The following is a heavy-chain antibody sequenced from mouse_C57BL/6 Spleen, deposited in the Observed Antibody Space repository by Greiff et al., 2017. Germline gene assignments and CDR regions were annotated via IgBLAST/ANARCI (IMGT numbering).Heavy chain of an antibody. CDR1: GYTFTEYT. J-gene: IGHJ2*01. Sequence: VKLMESGAELVKPGASVKLSCKASGYTFTEYTIHWVKQRSGQGLEWIGWFYPGSGSIKYNEKFKDKATLTADKSSSTVYMELSRLTSEDSAVYFCARHEDVLYYFDYWGQGTTLTVSS. V-gene: IGHV1-62-2*01. CDR3: ARHEDVLYYFDY. CDR2: FYPGSGSI.